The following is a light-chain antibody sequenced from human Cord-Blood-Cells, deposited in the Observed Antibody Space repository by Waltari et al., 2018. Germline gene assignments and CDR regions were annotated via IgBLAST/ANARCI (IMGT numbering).Light chain of an antibody. CDR1: QSVSSY. CDR3: QQRSNWPPMYT. V-gene: IGKV3-11*01. J-gene: IGKJ2*01. CDR2: DAS. Sequence: EIVLTQSPATLSLSPGGRATLSCRASQSVSSYLAWYQQKPGQAPRLLTYDASNRATGIPARFSGSGSGTDCTLTISSLEPEDFAVYYCQQRSNWPPMYTFGQGTKLEIK.